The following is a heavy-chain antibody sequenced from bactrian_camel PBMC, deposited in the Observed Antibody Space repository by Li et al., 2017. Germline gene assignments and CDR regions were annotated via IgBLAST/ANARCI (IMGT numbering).Heavy chain of an antibody. CDR1: GFTFSSHN. CDR2: ITGNGLRT. J-gene: IGHJ6*01. V-gene: IGHV3S40*01. CDR3: ARGPYATIDA. Sequence: VQLVESGGGMAQPGGSLRLSCATSGFTFSSHNMRWVRQTPGNGLEWLASITGNGLRTYYADSMKGRFTISRNNALNTLYLSLRSLETEDSALYFCARGPYATIDAWGQGTQVTVS.